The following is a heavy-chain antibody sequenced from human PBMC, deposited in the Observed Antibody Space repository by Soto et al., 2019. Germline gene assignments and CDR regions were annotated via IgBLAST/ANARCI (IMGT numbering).Heavy chain of an antibody. CDR2: ISSSSSYI. CDR1: GXTFSSYS. V-gene: IGHV3-21*01. J-gene: IGHJ6*02. D-gene: IGHD6-13*01. CDR3: ARTPSSSWASYYYYGMDV. Sequence: LRLSCAASGXTFSSYSMNWVRQAPGKGLEWVSSISSSSSYIYYADSVKGRFTISRDNAKNSLYLQMNSLRAEDTAVYYCARTPSSSWASYYYYGMDVWGQGTTVTVSS.